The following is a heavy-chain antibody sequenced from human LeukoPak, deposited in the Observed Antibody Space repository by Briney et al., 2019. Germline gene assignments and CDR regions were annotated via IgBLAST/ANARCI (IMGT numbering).Heavy chain of an antibody. Sequence: PSETLSLTCAVSGVSFDDYYWAWVRQTPGRGLEWIGEINHSGYTNDSPSLKSRVTLSIDTSRKQFSLNLRSVTVADAGFYYCKRKTSGHDYWGQGTLVTVSS. V-gene: IGHV4-34*01. CDR1: GVSFDDYY. CDR2: INHSGYT. CDR3: KRKTSGHDY. J-gene: IGHJ4*02.